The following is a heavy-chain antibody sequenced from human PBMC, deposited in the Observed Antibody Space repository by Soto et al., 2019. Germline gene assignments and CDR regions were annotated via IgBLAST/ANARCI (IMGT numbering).Heavy chain of an antibody. V-gene: IGHV3-7*01. J-gene: IGHJ6*02. CDR2: IKQDASQR. CDR3: ARGVLGPGDYYYGMDV. Sequence: PGGSLRLSCAASGFTFSNYWMTWVRQAPGKGLEWVANIKQDASQRYYLDSVKGRFTISRDNAKNSLYLQMNSLRAGDTAVYYCARGVLGPGDYYYGMDVWGQGTTVTVSS. CDR1: GFTFSNYW. D-gene: IGHD7-27*01.